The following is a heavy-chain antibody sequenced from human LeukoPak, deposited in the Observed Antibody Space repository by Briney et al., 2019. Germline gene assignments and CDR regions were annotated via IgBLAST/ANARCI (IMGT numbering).Heavy chain of an antibody. D-gene: IGHD5-18*01. CDR2: ISGSGGST. CDR1: GFTFSSYA. V-gene: IGHV3-23*01. Sequence: GGSLRLSCAASGFTFSSYAMSWVRQAPGKGLEWVSGISGSGGSTYYADSVKGRFTISRDNSKNTLYLQMNSLRAEDTAVYYCAKDTTWIQLWLNWGQGTLVTVSS. CDR3: AKDTTWIQLWLN. J-gene: IGHJ4*02.